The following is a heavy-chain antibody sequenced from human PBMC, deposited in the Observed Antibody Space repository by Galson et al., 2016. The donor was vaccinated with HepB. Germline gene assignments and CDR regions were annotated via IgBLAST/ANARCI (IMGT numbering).Heavy chain of an antibody. CDR2: MNPNSGNI. CDR3: ARGGGMDV. Sequence: SVKVSCKASGDTFTSYDINWVRQATGQGLEWMGWMNPNSGNIGYAQKFQVRSTMTRNTSINAAYMELSSLTSEDTAVYYCARGGGMDVWGQGTTVTVPS. CDR1: GDTFTSYD. J-gene: IGHJ6*02. V-gene: IGHV1-8*01.